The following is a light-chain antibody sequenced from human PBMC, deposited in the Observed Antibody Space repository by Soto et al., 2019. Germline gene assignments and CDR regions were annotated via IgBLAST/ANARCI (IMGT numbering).Light chain of an antibody. J-gene: IGKJ2*01. Sequence: DLQMTQSPSSVSASVGDRVTITCRASQYISSWLAWYQQKPGKAPQLLIYAASSLQSGVPSRFSGCGSGTDFTLTISSLQPDDFATYYCLQSNSFPHTFGQGTKLEIK. CDR1: QYISSW. CDR2: AAS. V-gene: IGKV1-12*01. CDR3: LQSNSFPHT.